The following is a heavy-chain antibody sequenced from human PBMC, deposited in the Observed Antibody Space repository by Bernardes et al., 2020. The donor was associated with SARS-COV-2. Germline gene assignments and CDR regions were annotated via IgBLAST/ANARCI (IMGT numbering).Heavy chain of an antibody. J-gene: IGHJ6*02. CDR1: GYTFTGYY. CDR3: ARGGYCSGGSCYHNYYYYGMDV. D-gene: IGHD2-15*01. CDR2: INPNSGGT. V-gene: IGHV1-2*04. Sequence: ASVKVSCKASGYTFTGYYMHWVRQAPGQGLEWMGWINPNSGGTNYAQKFQGWVTMTRDTSISTAYMELSRLRSDDTAVYYCARGGYCSGGSCYHNYYYYGMDVWGQGTTVTVSS.